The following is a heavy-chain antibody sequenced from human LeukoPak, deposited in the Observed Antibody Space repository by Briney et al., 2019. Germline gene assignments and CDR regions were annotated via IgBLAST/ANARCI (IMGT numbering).Heavy chain of an antibody. Sequence: PGGSLRLSCEASGFTVSSNYMSWVRQAPGKGLEWVSVIYSGGSTYYADSVKGRFTISRDNSKNTLYLQMDSLRAEDTAIYYCARHGYTSGWVRSWGQGTLVTVST. CDR3: ARHGYTSGWVRS. CDR1: GFTVSSNY. CDR2: IYSGGST. V-gene: IGHV3-53*01. D-gene: IGHD6-19*01. J-gene: IGHJ4*02.